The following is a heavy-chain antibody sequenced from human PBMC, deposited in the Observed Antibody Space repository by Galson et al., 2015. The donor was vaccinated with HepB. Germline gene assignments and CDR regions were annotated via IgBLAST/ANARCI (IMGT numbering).Heavy chain of an antibody. V-gene: IGHV1-24*01. J-gene: IGHJ4*02. D-gene: IGHD3-3*01. CDR3: ATDQPYDFWSGYFKNRFGY. Sequence: SVKVSCKVSGYIFTELSIHWVRQAPGKGLEWMGGFDPEDGKMIYAQKFQERVTITEDTSTDTAYMELSSLRTEDTAVYYCATDQPYDFWSGYFKNRFGYWGQGALVTVSS. CDR2: FDPEDGKM. CDR1: GYIFTELS.